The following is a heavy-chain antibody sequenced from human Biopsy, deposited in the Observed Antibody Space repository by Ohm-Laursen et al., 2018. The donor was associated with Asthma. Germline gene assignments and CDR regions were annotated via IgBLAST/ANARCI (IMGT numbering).Heavy chain of an antibody. CDR2: IDQSGYT. J-gene: IGHJ5*02. Sequence: TLSLTCTVYGGYLTGHYWNWIRQPPGKGLEWIGEIDQSGYTNYNPFLKSRVTISADTSKNQFHLNLSSVTATDTAVYFCARAAITGIRGWFDPWGQGTQVTVSS. V-gene: IGHV4-34*01. D-gene: IGHD1-20*01. CDR3: ARAAITGIRGWFDP. CDR1: GGYLTGHY.